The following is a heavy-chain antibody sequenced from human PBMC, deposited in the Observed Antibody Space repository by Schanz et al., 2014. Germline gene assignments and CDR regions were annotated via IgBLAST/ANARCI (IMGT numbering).Heavy chain of an antibody. J-gene: IGHJ3*02. CDR1: GYSFTTYD. V-gene: IGHV1-8*01. Sequence: QVQLVQSGAEVKKPGASVRVSCKASGYSFTTYDVNWVRQATGQGLEWMGWINARTGNTQYAQKFQGRVNMTRDSVTATVYLELTRLRTDDTAIYYCARVPIATYNYNRPGACDISGHGRRXTVSS. CDR2: INARTGNT. D-gene: IGHD1-20*01. CDR3: ARVPIATYNYNRPGACDI.